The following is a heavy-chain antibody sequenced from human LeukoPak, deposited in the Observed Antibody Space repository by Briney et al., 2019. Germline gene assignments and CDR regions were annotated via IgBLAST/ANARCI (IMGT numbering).Heavy chain of an antibody. V-gene: IGHV3-33*01. Sequence: GGSPRLSCVASGFTLKSYGMHWVRPAPGKGVDWVAIIWYDGGNKYYAAFVKGRFTTSRDNSKNTLYLQMNSLRADDTAVYYCARVSGYSGTWYVDYWGQGTLVTVSS. CDR3: ARVSGYSGTWYVDY. CDR1: GFTLKSYG. CDR2: IWYDGGNK. J-gene: IGHJ4*02. D-gene: IGHD6-13*01.